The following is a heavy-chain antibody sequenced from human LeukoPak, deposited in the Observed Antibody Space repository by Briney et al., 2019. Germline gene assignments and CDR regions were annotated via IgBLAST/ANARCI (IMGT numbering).Heavy chain of an antibody. CDR3: ARDRSYSNSMDV. J-gene: IGHJ6*02. CDR1: GFTFSSYS. V-gene: IGHV3-21*01. CDR2: ISSSSSYI. Sequence: GGSLRLSCAASGFTFSSYSMNWVRQAPGKGLEWVSSISSSSSYIYYAESVKGRFTIYRDNDKKSLYLQMNSLRAEDTAVYYCARDRSYSNSMDVWGQGTTVTVSS. D-gene: IGHD4-11*01.